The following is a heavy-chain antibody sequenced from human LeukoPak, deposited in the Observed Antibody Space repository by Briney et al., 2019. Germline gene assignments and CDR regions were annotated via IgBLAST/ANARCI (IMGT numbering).Heavy chain of an antibody. D-gene: IGHD6-13*01. CDR3: AHSLTGIAAAGTFFDY. J-gene: IGHJ4*02. V-gene: IGHV2-5*08. CDR2: IYWDDDK. Sequence: TLSLTCTVSGGSISSYYWSWIRQPPGKALEWLALIYWDDDKRYSPSLKSRLTITKDTSKNQVVLTMTNMDPVDTATYYCAHSLTGIAAAGTFFDYWGQGTLVTVSS. CDR1: GGSISSYYW.